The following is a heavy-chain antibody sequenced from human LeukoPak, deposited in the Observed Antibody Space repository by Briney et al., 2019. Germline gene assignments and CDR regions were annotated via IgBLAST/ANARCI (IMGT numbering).Heavy chain of an antibody. CDR3: ASSWNLDS. V-gene: IGHV3-23*01. J-gene: IGHJ4*02. D-gene: IGHD1-1*01. Sequence: GGSLRLSCAAPGFTFRSYAMSWVRQAPGKGLEWVSSISASGDTTYYVDSVKGRFTISRDNSRSTLSLQMNSLRAEDTAVYYCASSWNLDSWGQGALVTVSS. CDR1: GFTFRSYA. CDR2: ISASGDTT.